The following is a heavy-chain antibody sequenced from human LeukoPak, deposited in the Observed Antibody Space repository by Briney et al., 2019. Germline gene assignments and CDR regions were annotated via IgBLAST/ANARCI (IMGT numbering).Heavy chain of an antibody. D-gene: IGHD2-2*01. Sequence: GGSLRLSCAASGFTFSTHSMYWVRQAPGKVLEWVSSISASSNFIHYAESVRGRFTISRDNAKNSLYLQMNSLGAQDTAVYYCARPATGYCSSAGCHWDSWGQGTLVTVSS. J-gene: IGHJ4*02. CDR2: ISASSNFI. CDR3: ARPATGYCSSAGCHWDS. V-gene: IGHV3-21*01. CDR1: GFTFSTHS.